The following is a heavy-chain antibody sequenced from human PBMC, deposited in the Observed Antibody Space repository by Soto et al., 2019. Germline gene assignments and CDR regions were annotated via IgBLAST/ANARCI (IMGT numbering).Heavy chain of an antibody. V-gene: IGHV3-23*01. CDR1: RFTFSSDA. J-gene: IGHJ4*02. CDR2: ISGSSNT. D-gene: IGHD6-19*01. Sequence: EVQLLESGGGLVQPGGSLRLSCAASRFTFSSDAMSWVRQAPGKGLEWVAVISGSSNTYYADSVRGRFTSSRDNSKNTLYLQVSSLRAEDTALYYCAKIGISGWANFYYWCPGTLVTVAS. CDR3: AKIGISGWANFYY.